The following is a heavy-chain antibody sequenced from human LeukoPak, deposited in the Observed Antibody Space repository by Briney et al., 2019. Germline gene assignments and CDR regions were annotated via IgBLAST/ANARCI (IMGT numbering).Heavy chain of an antibody. V-gene: IGHV3-7*01. CDR1: GFTFSSYG. CDR2: IKQDGSKK. CDR3: ARVGGYCSGGSCYYGHYIRPDY. Sequence: GGSLRLSCAASGFTFSSYGMSWVRQAPGKGLEWVANIKQDGSKKDYVDSVKGRFTISRDNAKNSLYLQMKSLRAEDTAVYYCARVGGYCSGGSCYYGHYIRPDYWGQGTLVTVSS. J-gene: IGHJ4*02. D-gene: IGHD2-15*01.